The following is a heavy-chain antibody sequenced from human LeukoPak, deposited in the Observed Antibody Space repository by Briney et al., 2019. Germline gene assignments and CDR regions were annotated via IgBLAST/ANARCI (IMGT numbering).Heavy chain of an antibody. D-gene: IGHD3-16*01. V-gene: IGHV3-21*01. CDR1: GFTFSEYD. J-gene: IGHJ4*02. CDR3: GRAFPPLRTSSAGDL. CDR2: ISYLSSHI. Sequence: PGGSLRISCSASGFTFSEYDMNWFRQAPGKGLEWVSSISYLSSHIYYGDSVKGRFSISRDNAKNSLYLQMNTLGAEDTAIYYCGRAFPPLRTSSAGDLWGQGILVTVSS.